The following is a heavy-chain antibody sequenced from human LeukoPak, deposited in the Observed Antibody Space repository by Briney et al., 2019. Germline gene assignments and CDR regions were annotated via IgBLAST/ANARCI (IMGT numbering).Heavy chain of an antibody. CDR3: ARRSAPSYYDILTGYSGNWFDP. D-gene: IGHD3-9*01. Sequence: PSETLSLTCTASGGSISSSSYYWGWIRQPPGKGLEWIGRIYYSGSTYYNPSLKSRVTISVDTSKNQFSLKLSSVTAADTAVYYCARRSAPSYYDILTGYSGNWFDPWGQGTLVTVSS. CDR2: IYYSGST. V-gene: IGHV4-39*01. J-gene: IGHJ5*02. CDR1: GGSISSSSYY.